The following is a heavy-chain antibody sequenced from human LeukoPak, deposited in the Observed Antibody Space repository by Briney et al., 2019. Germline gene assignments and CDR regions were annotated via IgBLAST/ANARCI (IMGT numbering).Heavy chain of an antibody. CDR3: ANGGTYSSGP. D-gene: IGHD3-22*01. CDR2: ISSSSSYI. Sequence: NPGGSLRLSCAASGFTFSSYSMNWGRQAPGKGLEWVSSISSSSSYIYYADSVKGRFTISRDNAKNSLFLQINSLRAEDTAVYYCANGGTYSSGPWGQGTLVTVSS. V-gene: IGHV3-21*01. CDR1: GFTFSSYS. J-gene: IGHJ5*02.